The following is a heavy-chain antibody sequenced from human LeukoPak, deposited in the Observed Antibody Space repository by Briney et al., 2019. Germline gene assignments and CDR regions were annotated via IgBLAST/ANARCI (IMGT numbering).Heavy chain of an antibody. V-gene: IGHV5-51*01. D-gene: IGHD2-15*01. CDR2: VYPGDSDS. J-gene: IGHJ4*02. CDR1: GYSFTNYW. CDR3: ARIFMADCSGGSCYHPDFDY. Sequence: GESLKISCKGSGYSFTNYWLGWVRQMPGKGLEWMGIVYPGDSDSRYSPSFQGQVTISADKSISTAYLQWSSLKASDTAMYYCARIFMADCSGGSCYHPDFDYWGQGTLVTVSS.